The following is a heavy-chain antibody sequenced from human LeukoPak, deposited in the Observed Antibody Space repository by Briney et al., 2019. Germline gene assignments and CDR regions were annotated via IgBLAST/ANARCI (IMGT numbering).Heavy chain of an antibody. CDR3: ARRQRCNDGVCYFDY. CDR1: GGSISSSSYY. CDR2: IYYSGST. V-gene: IGHV4-39*01. D-gene: IGHD2-8*01. Sequence: SETLSLTCTVSGGSISSSSYYWGWIRQPPGKGLEWIGNIYYSGSTYSNPSPKSRVTISVDTSKNQFSLKLSSVTAADTAVYYCARRQRCNDGVCYFDYWGQGTLVTVSS. J-gene: IGHJ4*02.